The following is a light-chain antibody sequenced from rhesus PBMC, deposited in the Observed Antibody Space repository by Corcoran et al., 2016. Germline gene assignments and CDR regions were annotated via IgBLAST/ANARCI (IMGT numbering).Light chain of an antibody. CDR3: QQYNNWKT. CDR1: QSVSSY. Sequence: QVILTQSPATLSLSPWERATLSCRTSQSVSSYLAWYQQKPGQAPKLLIYAAFSRATSIPDRFSGNGSGTEFTLTLSSLEPEYVVVYYCQQYNNWKTFGQGTKGEIK. J-gene: IGKJ1*01. V-gene: IGKV3-53*02. CDR2: AAF.